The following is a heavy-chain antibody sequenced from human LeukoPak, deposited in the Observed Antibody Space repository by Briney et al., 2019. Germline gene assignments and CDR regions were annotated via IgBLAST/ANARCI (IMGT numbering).Heavy chain of an antibody. J-gene: IGHJ6*03. CDR3: ARGTGGSYYYYYMDV. V-gene: IGHV1-8*01. CDR2: MNPNSGNS. Sequence: ASVKVSCKASGYTFTSYDINWVRQATGQGLEWMGWMNPNSGNSGYAQKFQGRVTMTRNTSISTAYMELSSLRSEDTTVYYCARGTGGSYYYYYMDVWGKGTTVTISS. CDR1: GYTFTSYD. D-gene: IGHD1-26*01.